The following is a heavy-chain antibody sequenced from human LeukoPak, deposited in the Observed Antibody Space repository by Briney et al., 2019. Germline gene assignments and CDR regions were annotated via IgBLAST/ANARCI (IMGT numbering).Heavy chain of an antibody. CDR2: INPHSGDT. J-gene: IGHJ4*02. D-gene: IGHD4-17*01. CDR3: ARATTVTLRFDY. Sequence: ASVKVSCKGSGYTXTGYYLHGVRQAPGQGLEWMGWINPHSGDTNYAQKFQGRVTMTTDTSISTAYMELSRLRSDDTAVYYCARATTVTLRFDYWGQGTLVTVSS. CDR1: GYTXTGYY. V-gene: IGHV1-2*02.